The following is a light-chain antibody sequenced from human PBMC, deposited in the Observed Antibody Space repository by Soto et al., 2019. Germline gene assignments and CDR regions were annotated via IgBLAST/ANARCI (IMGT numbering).Light chain of an antibody. CDR2: DVS. J-gene: IGLJ1*01. Sequence: LTQPASLSGYPGPSITILLTRTSSELWGYNYVSWYQHHPGKAPKLIIYDVSIRPSGVSILFSGSKSDNTASLTISWLQPEDEADYHCSSYTTSNTRQIVFGTGTKVTVL. CDR1: SSELWGYNY. CDR3: SSYTTSNTRQIV. V-gene: IGLV2-14*03.